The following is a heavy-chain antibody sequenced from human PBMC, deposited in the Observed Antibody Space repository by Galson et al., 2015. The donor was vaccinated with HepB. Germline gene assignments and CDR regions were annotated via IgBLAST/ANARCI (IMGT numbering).Heavy chain of an antibody. V-gene: IGHV3-23*01. CDR2: ITANSDTT. D-gene: IGHD6-13*01. CDR3: ATGQQLGL. Sequence: SLRLSCAASGFTFSIYSMNWVRQAPGKGLEWVSKITANSDTTNYADSVKGRFTIFRDNSKNTVYLQMSSLRAEDTALYYCATGQQLGLWGQGTLVTVSS. CDR1: GFTFSIYS. J-gene: IGHJ4*02.